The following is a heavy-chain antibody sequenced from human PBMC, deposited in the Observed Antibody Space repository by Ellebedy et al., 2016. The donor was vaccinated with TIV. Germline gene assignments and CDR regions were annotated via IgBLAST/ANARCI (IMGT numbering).Heavy chain of an antibody. J-gene: IGHJ6*02. Sequence: ASVKVSCXVSGYTLTELSMHWVRQAPGKGLEWMGGFDPEDGETIYAQKFQGRVTMTEDTSTDTAYMELSSLRSEDTAVYYCARAGRGRGYYYYGMDVWGQGTTVTVSS. D-gene: IGHD3-10*01. CDR2: FDPEDGET. CDR3: ARAGRGRGYYYYGMDV. CDR1: GYTLTELS. V-gene: IGHV1-24*01.